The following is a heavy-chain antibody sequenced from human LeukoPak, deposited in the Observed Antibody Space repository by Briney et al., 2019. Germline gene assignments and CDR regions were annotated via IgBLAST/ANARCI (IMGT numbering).Heavy chain of an antibody. J-gene: IGHJ5*02. CDR2: IYYTGRT. V-gene: IGHV4-39*01. D-gene: IGHD1-1*01. CDR3: AQSLGSGNWIGNWFDP. CDR1: GGSISSSSHS. Sequence: SETLSLTCTVSGGSISSSSHSWGWIRQPPGKGLVWTGTIYYTGRTYYNPSLESRLTISVDTSKNQFSLKLTSVTAADTAIYYCAQSLGSGNWIGNWFDPWGQGTLVTVSS.